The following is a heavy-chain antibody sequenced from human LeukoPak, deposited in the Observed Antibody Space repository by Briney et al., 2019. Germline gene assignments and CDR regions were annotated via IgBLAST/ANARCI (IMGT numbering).Heavy chain of an antibody. Sequence: SPSETLSLTCTVSGGSISSGSYYWNCIRQPAGKGLEWIGRFYTSGSTNYNPSLESRVTISVDTSKNQFSLNLSSVTAADTAVYYCARDGHSSSLQRGYDPWGQGTLVTVSS. D-gene: IGHD6-13*01. J-gene: IGHJ5*02. V-gene: IGHV4-61*02. CDR3: ARDGHSSSLQRGYDP. CDR2: FYTSGST. CDR1: GGSISSGSYY.